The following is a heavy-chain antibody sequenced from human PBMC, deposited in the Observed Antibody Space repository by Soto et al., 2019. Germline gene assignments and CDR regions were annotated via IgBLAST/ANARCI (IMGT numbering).Heavy chain of an antibody. D-gene: IGHD6-6*01. CDR3: ARQPSAYSSSWYYYGMDV. V-gene: IGHV5-51*01. CDR1: GYSFTSYW. Sequence: GESLKISCKGSGYSFTSYWIGWLRQMPGKGLEWMGIIYPGDSDTRYSPSFQGQVTISADKSISTACLQWSSLKASDTAMYYCARQPSAYSSSWYYYGMDVWGQGTTVTVSS. J-gene: IGHJ6*02. CDR2: IYPGDSDT.